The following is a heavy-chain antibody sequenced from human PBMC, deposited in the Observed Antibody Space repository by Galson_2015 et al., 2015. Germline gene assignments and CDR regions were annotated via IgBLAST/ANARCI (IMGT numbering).Heavy chain of an antibody. CDR3: ARGGSGNYYYYGMDV. D-gene: IGHD1-1*01. V-gene: IGHV4-61*02. Sequence: LSLTCTVSGGSISSGSYYWSWTRQPAGQGLEWIGRIYTSGSTNYNPSLKSRVTISVDTSKNQFSLKLSSVTAADTAVYYCARGGSGNYYYYGMDVWGQGTTVPVSS. CDR1: GGSISSGSYY. CDR2: IYTSGST. J-gene: IGHJ6*02.